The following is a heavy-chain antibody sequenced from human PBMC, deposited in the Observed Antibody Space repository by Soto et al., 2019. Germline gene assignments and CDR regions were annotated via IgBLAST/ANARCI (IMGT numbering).Heavy chain of an antibody. CDR2: IYYSGST. CDR3: AGNYDILTGYYMVRDYYGMDV. Sequence: SETLSLTCTVSGGSISSSSYYWGWIRQPPGKGLEWIGSIYYSGSTYYNPSLKSRVTISVDTSKNQFSLKLSSVTAADTAVYYCAGNYDILTGYYMVRDYYGMDVWGQGTTVTVSS. D-gene: IGHD3-9*01. J-gene: IGHJ6*02. V-gene: IGHV4-39*01. CDR1: GGSISSSSYY.